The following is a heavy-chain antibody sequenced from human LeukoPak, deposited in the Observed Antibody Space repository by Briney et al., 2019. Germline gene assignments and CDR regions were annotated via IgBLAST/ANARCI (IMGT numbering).Heavy chain of an antibody. Sequence: HWASVKVSCKASGGTFSSYAISWVRQAPGQGLEWMGGFIPIFGTANYAQKFQGRVTITTDESTSTAYMELSSLRSEDTAVYYCARRQSGDLAAFDYWGQGTLVTVSS. J-gene: IGHJ4*02. D-gene: IGHD3-10*01. CDR1: GGTFSSYA. V-gene: IGHV1-69*05. CDR2: FIPIFGTA. CDR3: ARRQSGDLAAFDY.